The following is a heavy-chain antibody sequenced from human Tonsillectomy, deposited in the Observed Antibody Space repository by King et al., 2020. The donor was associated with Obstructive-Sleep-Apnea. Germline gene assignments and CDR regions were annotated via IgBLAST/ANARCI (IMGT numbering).Heavy chain of an antibody. V-gene: IGHV5-51*01. D-gene: IGHD5-12*01. Sequence: QLVQSGAEVKKPGESLKISCKGSGYSFTNYWIGWVRQMPGKGLEWMGIIYSGDSDTRYSPSFQGQVSISADKSISTPYLQWISLQASDTAMYYCARQDTDYDLDYWGQGTLVTVSS. CDR2: IYSGDSDT. J-gene: IGHJ4*02. CDR1: GYSFTNYW. CDR3: ARQDTDYDLDY.